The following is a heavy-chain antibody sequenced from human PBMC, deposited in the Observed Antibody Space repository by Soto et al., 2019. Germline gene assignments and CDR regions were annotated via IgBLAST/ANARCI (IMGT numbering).Heavy chain of an antibody. Sequence: QVQLVQSGAEVKKPGASVKVSCKASGYTFTSYDINWVRQATGQGLEWMGWMNPNSGNTGYAQKFQGRVTMTRNTSISTAYMELSSLRSEDTAVYYCARVARITMVRGEYGYYFDYWGQGTLVTVSS. V-gene: IGHV1-8*01. CDR2: MNPNSGNT. CDR3: ARVARITMVRGEYGYYFDY. CDR1: GYTFTSYD. J-gene: IGHJ4*02. D-gene: IGHD3-10*01.